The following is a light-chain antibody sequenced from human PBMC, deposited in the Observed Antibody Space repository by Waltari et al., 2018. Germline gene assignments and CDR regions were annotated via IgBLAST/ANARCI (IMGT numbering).Light chain of an antibody. CDR1: QSVTRIP. Sequence: EIVLPQSPGTLSLSPGARATLTCRASQSVTRIPLTWYQKKLGQAPRLLIYGTSSRATGIPDRFSGSGSGTDFTLTISRLEPEDFAVYYCQQYDGEVVTFGGGTKVEI. J-gene: IGKJ4*01. V-gene: IGKV3-20*01. CDR2: GTS. CDR3: QQYDGEVVT.